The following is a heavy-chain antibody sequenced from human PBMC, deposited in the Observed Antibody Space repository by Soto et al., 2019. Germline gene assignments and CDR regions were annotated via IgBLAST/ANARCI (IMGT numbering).Heavy chain of an antibody. CDR3: ARGNGYDYGSSDS. Sequence: QVQLVQSGAEVKKPGASVKVSCKTSGYTFTNFRITWVRQAPGQGLEWMGWISVYNGDTNYPQKLQDRLTMTTDTSTSTAYMELRSLRSDDTAIYYCARGNGYDYGSSDSWGQGTLVTVSS. V-gene: IGHV1-18*01. CDR2: ISVYNGDT. J-gene: IGHJ4*02. CDR1: GYTFTNFR. D-gene: IGHD5-12*01.